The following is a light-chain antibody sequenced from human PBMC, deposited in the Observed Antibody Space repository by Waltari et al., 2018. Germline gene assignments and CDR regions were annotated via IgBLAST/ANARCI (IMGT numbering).Light chain of an antibody. J-gene: IGKJ4*01. CDR2: DAS. V-gene: IGKV3-11*01. CDR3: QQRSNWPRT. CDR1: QSASSY. Sequence: EIVLPPAPTTLSFSPGQRATLSCRASQSASSYLAWSQQKPGQAPRLLIYDASNSATGIRARFSGSGYGTDFTLTISSLEPEDFAVYYCQQRSNWPRTFGGGTMVEIK.